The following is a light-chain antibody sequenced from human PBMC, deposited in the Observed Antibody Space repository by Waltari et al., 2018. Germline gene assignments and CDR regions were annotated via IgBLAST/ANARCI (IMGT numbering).Light chain of an antibody. V-gene: IGLV1-44*01. CDR3: AAWDDSLNGP. CDR1: SSNIGSNT. CDR2: SNN. Sequence: QSVLTQPPSASGTPGQRVTISCSGSSSNIGSNTVNWYQQLPGTAPKLLIYSNNQRPSGVPYRFSGSKSGTSASLAISGLQSEDEADYYCAAWDDSLNGPFGSGTKVTVL. J-gene: IGLJ6*01.